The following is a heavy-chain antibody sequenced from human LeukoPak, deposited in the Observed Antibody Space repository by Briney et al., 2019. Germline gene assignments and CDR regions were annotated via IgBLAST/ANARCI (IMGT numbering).Heavy chain of an antibody. Sequence: SVKVSCKASGGTFSSYAISWVRQAPGQGLEWMGGIIPIFGTANYAQKFQGRVTITADKSTSTAYMELSSLRSEDTAIYYCAREGLGPTFSAWFDPWGQGTLVTISS. CDR2: IIPIFGTA. V-gene: IGHV1-69*06. J-gene: IGHJ5*02. CDR1: GGTFSSYA. D-gene: IGHD1-26*01. CDR3: AREGLGPTFSAWFDP.